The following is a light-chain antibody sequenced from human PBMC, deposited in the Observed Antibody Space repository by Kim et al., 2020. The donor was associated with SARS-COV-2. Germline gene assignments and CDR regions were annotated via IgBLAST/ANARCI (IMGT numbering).Light chain of an antibody. CDR2: DTS. V-gene: IGKV3-15*01. CDR3: QQYNTWPPIT. J-gene: IGKJ5*01. Sequence: EIVMTQSPATLSVSPGDSATLSCRASQSISTHLGWYQQKPGQAPGLLIYDTSTRATGVPARFSGSGSGTEFTLTISSLQSEDFAVYYCQQYNTWPPITFGQGTRLEIK. CDR1: QSISTH.